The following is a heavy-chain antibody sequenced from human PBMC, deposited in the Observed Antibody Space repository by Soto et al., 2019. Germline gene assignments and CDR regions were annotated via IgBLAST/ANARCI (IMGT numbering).Heavy chain of an antibody. Sequence: AGGSLRLSCAASGFSVSSKYMNWVRQAPGKGLEWVSVIYSGGITYYADSVKGRLTISRDVSRNTLYLQMNSLRDEDTAVYYCASGPGPTNYYDILTGPQGVFDYWGQGTLVTVSS. CDR1: GFSVSSKY. CDR3: ASGPGPTNYYDILTGPQGVFDY. D-gene: IGHD3-9*01. J-gene: IGHJ4*02. CDR2: IYSGGIT. V-gene: IGHV3-53*05.